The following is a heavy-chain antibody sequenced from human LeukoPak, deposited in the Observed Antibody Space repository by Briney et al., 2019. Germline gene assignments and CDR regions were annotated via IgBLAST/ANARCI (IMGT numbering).Heavy chain of an antibody. J-gene: IGHJ4*02. CDR3: ARDDSSSSMFDY. V-gene: IGHV4-61*02. Sequence: SQTLSLTYTVSGGSISSGSYYWSWIRQPGGKGLEWIGRIYTSGSTNYNPSLKSRVTISVDTSKNQFSLKLSSVTAADTAVYYCARDDSSSSMFDYWGQGTLVTVSS. CDR1: GGSISSGSYY. CDR2: IYTSGST. D-gene: IGHD6-6*01.